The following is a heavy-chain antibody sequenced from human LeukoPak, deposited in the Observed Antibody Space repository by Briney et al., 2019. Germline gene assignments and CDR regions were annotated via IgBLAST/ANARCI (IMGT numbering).Heavy chain of an antibody. D-gene: IGHD1-1*01. Sequence: PGGSLRLSCSASGFTFSSYNINWVRQAPGKGLEWVSYISSSSSTTYYADSVKGRFTISRDNANNSLYLQMNSLRDEDTAVYYCARGRSGTGYHCDYWGQGTLVTVSS. CDR2: ISSSSSTT. CDR3: ARGRSGTGYHCDY. V-gene: IGHV3-48*02. CDR1: GFTFSSYN. J-gene: IGHJ4*02.